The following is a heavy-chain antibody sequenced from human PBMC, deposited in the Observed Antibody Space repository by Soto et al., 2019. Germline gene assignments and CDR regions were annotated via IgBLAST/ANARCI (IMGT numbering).Heavy chain of an antibody. CDR3: ARGMTPPGAPAWYYFDS. V-gene: IGHV4-4*07. J-gene: IGHJ4*02. Sequence: QVQLQESGPGLMKPSETLSLTCTVSGASITGSFFWSWIRQPAGKGLEWIGRFALSGTTNYNPSPRSRVTMSADVSKKQSSLRLTSVTAADTDLYYCARGMTPPGAPAWYYFDSWGQGPLVTVPS. CDR1: GASITGSFF. D-gene: IGHD7-27*01. CDR2: FALSGTT.